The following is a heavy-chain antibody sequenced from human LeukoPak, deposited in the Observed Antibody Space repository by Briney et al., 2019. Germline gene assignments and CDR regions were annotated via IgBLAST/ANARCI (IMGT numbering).Heavy chain of an antibody. J-gene: IGHJ5*02. D-gene: IGHD3-10*01. CDR1: GGSISSSSYY. CDR3: ARGRTYRSSSWFDP. Sequence: SETLSLTCTVSGGSISSSSYYWGWIRQPPGTGLEWIGYISYSGNTNYNPSLKSRVTISVDTSKNQFSLKLSSVTAADTAVYYCARGRTYRSSSWFDPWGQGTLVTDSS. V-gene: IGHV4-61*05. CDR2: ISYSGNT.